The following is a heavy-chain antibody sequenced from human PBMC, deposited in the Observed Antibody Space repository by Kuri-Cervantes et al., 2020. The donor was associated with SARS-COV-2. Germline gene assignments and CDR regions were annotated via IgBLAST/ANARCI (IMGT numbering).Heavy chain of an antibody. J-gene: IGHJ4*02. CDR2: ISGSGGST. V-gene: IGHV3-23*01. CDR3: ARLLDIGGGDY. D-gene: IGHD2-21*02. CDR1: GFTFSSYA. Sequence: GGSLRLSCAASGFTFSSYAMSWVRQAPGKGLEWVSTISGSGGSTYYADSVKGRFTISRDNSKNTLYLQMNSLRAEDTAVYYCARLLDIGGGDYWGQGTLVTVSS.